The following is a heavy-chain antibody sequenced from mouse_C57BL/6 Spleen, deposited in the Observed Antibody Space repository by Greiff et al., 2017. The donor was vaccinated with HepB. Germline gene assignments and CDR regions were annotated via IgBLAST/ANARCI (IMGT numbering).Heavy chain of an antibody. J-gene: IGHJ3*01. CDR3: ARAYDYEKAWFAY. CDR1: GYSITSGYD. CDR2: ISYSGST. D-gene: IGHD2-4*01. Sequence: EVQLKESGPGMVKPSQSLSLTCTVTGYSITSGYDWHWIRHFPGNKLEWMGYISYSGSTNYNPSLKSRISITHDTSKNHFFLKLNSVTTEDTATYYCARAYDYEKAWFAYWGQGTLVTVSA. V-gene: IGHV3-1*01.